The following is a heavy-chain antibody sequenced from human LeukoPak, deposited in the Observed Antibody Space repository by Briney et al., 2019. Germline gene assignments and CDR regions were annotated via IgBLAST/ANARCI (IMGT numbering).Heavy chain of an antibody. J-gene: IGHJ4*02. D-gene: IGHD2-2*01. Sequence: GGSLKLSCVASGFTFANYAMNWVRQAPGKGLEWVSGITNVGGTTHYADSVRGRFSISRDNSNNTLFLQMNSLRAEGPGVYFCSKDRRPVVVAKRFDYWGRGAVVTVSS. V-gene: IGHV3-23*01. CDR3: SKDRRPVVVAKRFDY. CDR2: ITNVGGTT. CDR1: GFTFANYA.